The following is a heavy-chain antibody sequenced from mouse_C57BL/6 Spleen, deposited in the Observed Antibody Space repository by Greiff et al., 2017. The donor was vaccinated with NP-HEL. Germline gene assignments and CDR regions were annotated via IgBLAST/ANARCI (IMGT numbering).Heavy chain of an antibody. CDR2: IDPENGDT. J-gene: IGHJ3*01. CDR1: GFNIKDDY. Sequence: EVKLVESGAELVRPGASVKLSCTASGFNIKDDYMHWVKQRPEQGLEWIGWIDPENGDTEYASKFQGKATITADTSSNTAYMQLSSLTSEDTAVYYCTIYRALRWGQGTLVTVSA. V-gene: IGHV14-4*01. D-gene: IGHD2-12*01. CDR3: TIYRALR.